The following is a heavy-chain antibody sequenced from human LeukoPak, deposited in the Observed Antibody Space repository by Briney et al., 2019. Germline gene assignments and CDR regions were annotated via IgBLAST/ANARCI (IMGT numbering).Heavy chain of an antibody. CDR1: GFTFSDYY. CDR3: SRADYYGSGSPISLDV. D-gene: IGHD3-10*01. J-gene: IGHJ6*04. V-gene: IGHV3-49*04. CDR2: IRSKAYGVTT. Sequence: GGSLRLSXAASGFTFSDYYMSWVRQAPGKGLEWVGFIRSKAYGVTTEHAASVKGRFTISRDDSKSIAYLQMNSLKTEDTAVYYCSRADYYGSGSPISLDVWGKGTTVAVSS.